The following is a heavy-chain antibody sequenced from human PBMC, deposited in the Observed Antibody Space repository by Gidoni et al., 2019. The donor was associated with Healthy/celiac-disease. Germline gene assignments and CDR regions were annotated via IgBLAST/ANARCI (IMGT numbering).Heavy chain of an antibody. CDR3: AKDRDGSYYYGMDV. CDR2: ISYDGSNK. J-gene: IGHJ6*02. V-gene: IGHV3-30*18. Sequence: WVRQAPGQGLEWVAVISYDGSNKYYADSVKGRFTISRDNSKNTRYLQMNSLRAEDTAVYYCAKDRDGSYYYGMDVWGQGTTVTVSS. D-gene: IGHD3-10*01.